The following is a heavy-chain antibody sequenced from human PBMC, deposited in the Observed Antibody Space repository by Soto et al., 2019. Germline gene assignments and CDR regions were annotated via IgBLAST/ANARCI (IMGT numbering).Heavy chain of an antibody. Sequence: EVQLVESGGGLVQPGGSQRLSCAASGFSFGTYWMHWVRQVPGKGLVWVSRINSDGSSTSYADSVEGRFTISRDNAKNTLYLQMNSLGVDDTAVYYCARGASFHYGMDVWGQGTTFTVSS. V-gene: IGHV3-74*01. CDR1: GFSFGTYW. CDR2: INSDGSST. CDR3: ARGASFHYGMDV. J-gene: IGHJ6*02.